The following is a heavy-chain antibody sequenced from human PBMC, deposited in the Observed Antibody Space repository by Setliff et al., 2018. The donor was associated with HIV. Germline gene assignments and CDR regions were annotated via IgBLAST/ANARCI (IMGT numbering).Heavy chain of an antibody. CDR2: IYPGDSDI. Sequence: HGESLKISCETSGYTFTNYWIGWVRQMPGKGLEWMGIIYPGDSDIIYSPSFQGQVTISADKSITTAYLQWSSLKASDTAIYYCVRHRSAVAGTRIGYCYYMDVWGKGTTVTVSS. CDR3: VRHRSAVAGTRIGYCYYMDV. CDR1: GYTFTNYW. V-gene: IGHV5-51*01. D-gene: IGHD6-19*01. J-gene: IGHJ6*03.